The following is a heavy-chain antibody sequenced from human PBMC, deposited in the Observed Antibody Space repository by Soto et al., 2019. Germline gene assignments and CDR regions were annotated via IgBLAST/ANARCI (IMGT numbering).Heavy chain of an antibody. CDR2: INAGNGNT. CDR3: AREQWELTIWGY. CDR1: GYTFTSYA. Sequence: GASVKVSCKASGYTFTSYAMHWVRQAPGQRLEWMGWINAGNGNTKYSQKFQGRVTITRDTSASTAYMELSSLRSEDTAVYYCAREQWELTIWGYWGQGTLVTVSS. D-gene: IGHD1-26*01. V-gene: IGHV1-3*01. J-gene: IGHJ4*02.